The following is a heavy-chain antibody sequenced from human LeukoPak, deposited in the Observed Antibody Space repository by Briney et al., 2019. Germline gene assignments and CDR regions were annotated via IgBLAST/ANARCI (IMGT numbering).Heavy chain of an antibody. CDR2: IYTGGSE. J-gene: IGHJ6*02. Sequence: GGSLRLSCAASGFTFRNYAMSWVRQAPGKGLEWVSVIYTGGSEYYADSVKGRFTISRDNSKNTLYLQMNTLRPEDTAVYYCARPLGYCSSTSCHILDGMDVWGQGTTVTVSS. D-gene: IGHD2-2*01. V-gene: IGHV3-66*04. CDR1: GFTFRNYA. CDR3: ARPLGYCSSTSCHILDGMDV.